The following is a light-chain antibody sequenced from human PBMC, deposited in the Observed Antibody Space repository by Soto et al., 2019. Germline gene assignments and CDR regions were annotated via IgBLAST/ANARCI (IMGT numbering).Light chain of an antibody. CDR3: QQYHDWPPIT. CDR2: GAS. J-gene: IGKJ3*01. V-gene: IGKV3-15*01. CDR1: QTVSDD. Sequence: EIVMTQSPATVFVSPGERATLSCRASQTVSDDLAWYQQKPGQAPRLLIYGASTRATDIPARFSGGGSGTEFTLTISSLQSEDSAIYYCQQYHDWPPITFGPGTKVNI.